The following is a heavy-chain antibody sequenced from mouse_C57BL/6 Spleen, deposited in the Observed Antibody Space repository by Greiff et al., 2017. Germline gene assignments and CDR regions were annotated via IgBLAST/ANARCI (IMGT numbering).Heavy chain of an antibody. CDR3: ASVDYDGDYYAMDD. D-gene: IGHD2-4*01. Sequence: VQLQQSGAELAKPGASVQLSCKASGYTFTSYWMHWVKQRPGQGLEWIGYINPSSGYTKYNQKFKDKATLTADKSSSTAYMQLSSLTYEDSAVYYCASVDYDGDYYAMDDWGQGTSVTGSS. V-gene: IGHV1-7*01. J-gene: IGHJ4*01. CDR1: GYTFTSYW. CDR2: INPSSGYT.